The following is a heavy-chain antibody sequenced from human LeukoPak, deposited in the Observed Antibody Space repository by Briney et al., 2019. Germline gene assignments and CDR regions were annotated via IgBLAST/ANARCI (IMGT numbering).Heavy chain of an antibody. D-gene: IGHD3-16*01. CDR1: GFIFSRYW. Sequence: GGALRLSCGASGFIFSRYWMGWVREAPGKGRKWVATIKPDGSEQYYVGSVKGRFTISRDNARSLLYLQMHSLRAEDTAVYSCVRDLRGRDYYWGQGALVTVSS. J-gene: IGHJ4*02. V-gene: IGHV3-7*05. CDR2: IKPDGSEQ. CDR3: VRDLRGRDYY.